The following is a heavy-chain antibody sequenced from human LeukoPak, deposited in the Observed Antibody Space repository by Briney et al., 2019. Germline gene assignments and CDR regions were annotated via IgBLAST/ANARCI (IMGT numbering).Heavy chain of an antibody. D-gene: IGHD3-10*01. J-gene: IGHJ4*02. Sequence: GGSLRLSCVVSGFNSEDHAMHWVRQAPGKGLGWVSGIYWSSSGTGYADSVKGRFTVSRDSAKNTLYLQMNSLRAEDTAVYYCARDPVRRDSYWGQGTLVTVSS. CDR1: GFNSEDHA. CDR2: IYWSSSGT. V-gene: IGHV3-9*02. CDR3: ARDPVRRDSY.